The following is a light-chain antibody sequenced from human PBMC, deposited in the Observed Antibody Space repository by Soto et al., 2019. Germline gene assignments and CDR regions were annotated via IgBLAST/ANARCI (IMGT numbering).Light chain of an antibody. J-gene: IGKJ1*01. V-gene: IGKV4-1*01. Sequence: DIVMTQSPDSLAVSLGETATINCRSSQSVLSRSNNMNYLAWYQQKPGQPPKLLLHWASTRESGVPDRLSGSGSGTDFTLTISSLQAEDVVVYYCQQYYVVPPTFGQGTKVEIK. CDR3: QQYYVVPPT. CDR2: WAS. CDR1: QSVLSRSNNMNY.